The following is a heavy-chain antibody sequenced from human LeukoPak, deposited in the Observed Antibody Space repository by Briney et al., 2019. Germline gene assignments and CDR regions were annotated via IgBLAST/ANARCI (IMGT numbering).Heavy chain of an antibody. CDR1: GFTFSSYG. D-gene: IGHD3-22*01. Sequence: GGSLGLSCAASGFTFSSYGMHWVRQAPGKGLEWVAFIRYDGSNKYYADSVKGRFTISRDNSKNTLYLQMNSLRAEDTAVYYCAKDQGYDSSGYYYDHAPDYWGQGTLVTVSS. V-gene: IGHV3-30*02. CDR3: AKDQGYDSSGYYYDHAPDY. CDR2: IRYDGSNK. J-gene: IGHJ4*02.